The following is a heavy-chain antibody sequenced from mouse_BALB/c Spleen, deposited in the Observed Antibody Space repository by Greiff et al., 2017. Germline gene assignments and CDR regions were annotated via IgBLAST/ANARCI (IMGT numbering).Heavy chain of an antibody. CDR2: ISSGGSYT. CDR3: ARGGGNYHYYAMDY. Sequence: VMLVESGGGLVKPGGSLKLSCAASGFTFSSYAMSWVRQSPEKRLEWVAEISSGGSYTYYPDTVTGRFTISRDNAKNTLYLEMSSLRSEDTAMYYCARGGGNYHYYAMDYWGQGTSVTVSS. J-gene: IGHJ4*01. V-gene: IGHV5-9-4*01. D-gene: IGHD2-1*01. CDR1: GFTFSSYA.